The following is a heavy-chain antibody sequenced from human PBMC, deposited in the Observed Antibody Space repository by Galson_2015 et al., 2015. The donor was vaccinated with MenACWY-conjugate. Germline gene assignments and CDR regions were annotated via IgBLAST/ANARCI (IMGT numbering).Heavy chain of an antibody. CDR2: INPSGGGT. CDR3: ARVGYCSSPTCYLAFFDY. D-gene: IGHD2-2*01. Sequence: SVKVSCKASGYTFSSYHMHWVRQAPGQGLEWMGIINPSGGGTSSAQKFQGRVTMTRDKSTSTVYMELSSLRSEDTAVYYCARVGYCSSPTCYLAFFDYWGQGTLVTVSS. J-gene: IGHJ4*02. CDR1: GYTFSSYH. V-gene: IGHV1-46*01.